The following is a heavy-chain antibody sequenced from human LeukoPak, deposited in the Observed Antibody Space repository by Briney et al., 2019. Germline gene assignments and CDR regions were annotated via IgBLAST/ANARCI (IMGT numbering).Heavy chain of an antibody. J-gene: IGHJ4*02. D-gene: IGHD4-11*01. CDR3: SKDGDTNYYRHGDY. V-gene: IGHV3-23*01. CDR1: GFTFSSYA. Sequence: GGSLRLSCAASGFTFSSYAMGWVRQAPGKGLEWVSAISGSGDTYYADSVKGRFTISRDNAKNTVYLQMNNLRGEDTALYYCSKDGDTNYYRHGDYWGQGTLVTVSS. CDR2: ISGSGDT.